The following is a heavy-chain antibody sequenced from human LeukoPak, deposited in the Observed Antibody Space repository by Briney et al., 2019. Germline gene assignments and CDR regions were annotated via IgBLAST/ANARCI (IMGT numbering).Heavy chain of an antibody. CDR3: ARVIQWTFDY. D-gene: IGHD6-19*01. J-gene: IGHJ4*02. V-gene: IGHV3-66*01. CDR1: GFTFSSYA. CDR2: IYSGGST. Sequence: GGSLRLSCAASGFTFSSYAMSWVRQAPGKGLGWVSVIYSGGSTYYADSVKGRFTISRDNSKNTLYLQMNSLRAEDTAVYYCARVIQWTFDYWGQGTLVTVSS.